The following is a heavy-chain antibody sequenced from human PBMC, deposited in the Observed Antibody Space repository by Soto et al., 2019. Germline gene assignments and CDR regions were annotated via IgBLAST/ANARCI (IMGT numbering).Heavy chain of an antibody. Sequence: QVQLQESGPGLVKPSQTLSLTYTVSGGSISSGGYCWSWIRQHPGKGLEWIGYIYYSGSTYYNPSLKSRVTISVDTSKNQFSLKLSSVTAADTAVYYCARGYGASHWTGYWGQGTLVTVSS. CDR2: IYYSGST. J-gene: IGHJ4*02. CDR1: GGSISSGGYC. V-gene: IGHV4-31*03. D-gene: IGHD4-17*01. CDR3: ARGYGASHWTGY.